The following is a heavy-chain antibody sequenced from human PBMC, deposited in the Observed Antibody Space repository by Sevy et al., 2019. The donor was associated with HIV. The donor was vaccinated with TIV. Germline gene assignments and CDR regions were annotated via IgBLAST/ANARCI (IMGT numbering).Heavy chain of an antibody. V-gene: IGHV1-24*01. J-gene: IGHJ4*02. CDR2: FDPEDGET. CDR1: GYTLTELS. CDR3: ARRAPYCSSTSCSRQFYFDY. Sequence: ASVKVSCKVSGYTLTELSMHWVRQAPGKGLEWMGGFDPEDGETIYAQTFQGRVTITEDTSTDTAYMELSSLRSEDTAVYYCARRAPYCSSTSCSRQFYFDYWGQGTLVTVSS. D-gene: IGHD2-2*01.